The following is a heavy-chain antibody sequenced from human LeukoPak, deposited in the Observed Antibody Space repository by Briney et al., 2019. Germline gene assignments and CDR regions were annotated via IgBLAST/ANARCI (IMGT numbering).Heavy chain of an antibody. CDR1: GGSISSYY. Sequence: SETLSLTCTVSGGSISSYYWSWIRQPPGKGLEWIGYIYYSGSTNYNPSLKSRVTISVDTSKNQFSLKLSSVTAADTAVYYCAREPVSYGDYVHYYYGMDVWGQGTTVTVSS. V-gene: IGHV4-59*12. CDR3: AREPVSYGDYVHYYYGMDV. J-gene: IGHJ6*02. CDR2: IYYSGST. D-gene: IGHD4-17*01.